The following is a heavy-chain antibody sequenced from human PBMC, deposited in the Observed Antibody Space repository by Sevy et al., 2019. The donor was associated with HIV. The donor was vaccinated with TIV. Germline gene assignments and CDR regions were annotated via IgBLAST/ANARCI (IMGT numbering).Heavy chain of an antibody. CDR3: ARLSTARGESNWFDP. D-gene: IGHD3-16*01. CDR1: GYTFSTYG. Sequence: ASVKVSCKASGYTFSTYGISWVRQAPGQGLEWMGWIGAYNGNRKYAQKFQDRITMTTDTSTSTAYMELRSLRPDDTAVYFCARLSTARGESNWFDPWGQGTLVTVSS. J-gene: IGHJ5*02. CDR2: IGAYNGNR. V-gene: IGHV1-18*01.